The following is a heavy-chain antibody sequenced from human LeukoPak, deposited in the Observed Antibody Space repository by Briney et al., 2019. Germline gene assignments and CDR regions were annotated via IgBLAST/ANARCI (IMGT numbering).Heavy chain of an antibody. Sequence: ASVKVSCKASGYTFTSYGISWVRQAPGQGLEWMGWISAYNGNTNYAQKLQGRVTMTTDTSTSTAYMELRSLRSDDTAVYYCARAPAALLWFGESGNFDYWGQGALVTASS. V-gene: IGHV1-18*04. CDR3: ARAPAALLWFGESGNFDY. CDR2: ISAYNGNT. D-gene: IGHD3-10*01. CDR1: GYTFTSYG. J-gene: IGHJ4*02.